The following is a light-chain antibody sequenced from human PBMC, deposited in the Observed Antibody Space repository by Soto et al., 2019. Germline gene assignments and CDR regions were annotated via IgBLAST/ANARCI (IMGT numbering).Light chain of an antibody. CDR3: QQHNNWPPWT. J-gene: IGKJ1*01. CDR1: QSVSSN. V-gene: IGKV3-15*01. Sequence: EIVMTQSPATLSVSPGERATLSCRASQSVSSNLASYQQKPGQAPSLLLYGASTRATGIPDRFSGSGSRTEFNLTISSLQSEDFAVYYCQQHNNWPPWTFGQGTKVEI. CDR2: GAS.